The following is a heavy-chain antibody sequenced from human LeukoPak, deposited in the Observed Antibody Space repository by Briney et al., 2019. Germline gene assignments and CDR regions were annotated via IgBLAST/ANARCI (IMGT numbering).Heavy chain of an antibody. V-gene: IGHV1-24*01. Sequence: SVKVSCKVSGYTLTELSMHWVRQAPGKGLEWMGGLDPEDGETIYAQKFQGRVTMTEDTSTDTAYMELSSLRSEDTAVYYCATDQSRDGYNLGYWGQGTLVTVSS. CDR3: ATDQSRDGYNLGY. J-gene: IGHJ4*02. D-gene: IGHD5-24*01. CDR1: GYTLTELS. CDR2: LDPEDGET.